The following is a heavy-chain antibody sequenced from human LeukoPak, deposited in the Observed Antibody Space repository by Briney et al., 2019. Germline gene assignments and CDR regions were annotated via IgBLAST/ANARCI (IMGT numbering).Heavy chain of an antibody. J-gene: IGHJ4*02. D-gene: IGHD6-19*01. CDR2: IRYDGSNK. CDR3: AIASGYSSGWYRYFDY. V-gene: IGHV3-30*02. Sequence: GGSLRLSCAASGFTFSSYAMSWVRQAPGKGLEWVAFIRYDGSNKYYADSVKGRFTISRDNSKNTLYLQMNSLRAEDTAVYYCAIASGYSSGWYRYFDYWGQGTLVTVSS. CDR1: GFTFSSYA.